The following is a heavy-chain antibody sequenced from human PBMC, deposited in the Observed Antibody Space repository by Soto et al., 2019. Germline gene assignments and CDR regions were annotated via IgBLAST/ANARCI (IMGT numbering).Heavy chain of an antibody. CDR3: ARELEHYYDSSGYGY. D-gene: IGHD3-22*01. Sequence: ASVKVSCKASGGTFSSYAISWVRQAPGQGLEWMGGIIPIFGTANYAQKFQGRVTITADESTSTAYMELSSLRSEDTAVYYCARELEHYYDSSGYGYWGQGTLVTVSS. V-gene: IGHV1-69*13. CDR1: GGTFSSYA. CDR2: IIPIFGTA. J-gene: IGHJ4*02.